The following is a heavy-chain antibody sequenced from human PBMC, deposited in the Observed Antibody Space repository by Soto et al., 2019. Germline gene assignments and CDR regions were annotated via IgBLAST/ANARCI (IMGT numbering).Heavy chain of an antibody. CDR2: ISAYNGNT. CDR3: ARGNVKLRFMERSLGAFDI. D-gene: IGHD3-3*01. CDR1: GFTFTSYG. Sequence: GASVKVSCKASGFTFTSYGISWVRQAPGQGLEWMGWISAYNGNTNYAQKLQGRVTMTTDTSTSTAYKELRSLRSDDTAVYYCARGNVKLRFMERSLGAFDIWGQGIMVTVSS. J-gene: IGHJ3*02. V-gene: IGHV1-18*01.